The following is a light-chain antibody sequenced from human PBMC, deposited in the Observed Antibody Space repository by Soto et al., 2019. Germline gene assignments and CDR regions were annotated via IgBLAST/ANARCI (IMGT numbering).Light chain of an antibody. CDR3: LQHNSYPRT. J-gene: IGKJ1*01. Sequence: IQMTQSPSSLSASVGDRVTITCRASQGIRNDLDWYQQKPGKAPKRLIYAASSLQSGVPSRFSGSGSGTEFTLTINSLQPEDFATYYCLQHNSYPRTFGQGTNVEIK. CDR1: QGIRND. CDR2: AAS. V-gene: IGKV1-17*01.